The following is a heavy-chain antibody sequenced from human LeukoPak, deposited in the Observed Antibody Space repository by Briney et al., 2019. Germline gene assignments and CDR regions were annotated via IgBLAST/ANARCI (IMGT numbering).Heavy chain of an antibody. Sequence: GGSLRLSCAASGFNFDDSAIHWVRQAPGKGLEWVSAMNWISDFKAYADSVKGRFTISRDNDKNSVHLQMNSLRPEDMAVYYCAKGPKENWYFDLWGRGTLVTASS. CDR2: MNWISDFK. CDR1: GFNFDDSA. J-gene: IGHJ2*01. V-gene: IGHV3-9*03. CDR3: AKGPKENWYFDL.